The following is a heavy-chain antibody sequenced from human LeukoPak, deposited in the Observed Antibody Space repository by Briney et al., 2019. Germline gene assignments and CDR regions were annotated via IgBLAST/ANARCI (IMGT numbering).Heavy chain of an antibody. CDR1: GGSFSGYY. J-gene: IGHJ4*02. CDR2: INHSGST. V-gene: IGHV4-34*01. D-gene: IGHD1-20*01. CDR3: ARWYNWNPHFDY. Sequence: SETLSLTCAVYGGSFSGYYWSWIRQPPGKGLEWIGEINHSGSTNYNPSLKSRVTISVDTSKNQFSLKLSSVTAADTAVYYCARWYNWNPHFDYWGQGTLVTVSS.